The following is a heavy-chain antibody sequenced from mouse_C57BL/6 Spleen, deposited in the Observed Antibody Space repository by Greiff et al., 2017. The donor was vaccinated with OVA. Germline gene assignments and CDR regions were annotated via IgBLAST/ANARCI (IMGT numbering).Heavy chain of an antibody. CDR1: GYTFTDYY. J-gene: IGHJ1*03. Sequence: VQLQQSGPELVKPGASVKISCKASGYTFTDYYMNWVKQSHGKSLEWIGDINPNNGGTSYNQKFKGKATLTVDKSSSTAYMELRSLTSEDSAVYYCARFDGYNWYFDVWGTGTTVTVSS. V-gene: IGHV1-26*01. CDR2: INPNNGGT. D-gene: IGHD2-3*01. CDR3: ARFDGYNWYFDV.